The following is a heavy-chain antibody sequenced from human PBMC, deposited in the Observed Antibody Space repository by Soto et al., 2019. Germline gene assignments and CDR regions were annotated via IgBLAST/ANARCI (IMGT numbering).Heavy chain of an antibody. Sequence: QVQLVQSGAEVKKPGASVRVSCKASGYTFTSYGISWVRQAPGQGLEWMGWISADNGNTNYAQNLQGRVTMTTETATSTAYMELRSLRSDDTAVYYCARVGDSVVGGPWFDPWGQGTLVTVSS. CDR1: GYTFTSYG. J-gene: IGHJ5*02. V-gene: IGHV1-18*04. CDR2: ISADNGNT. D-gene: IGHD2-2*01. CDR3: ARVGDSVVGGPWFDP.